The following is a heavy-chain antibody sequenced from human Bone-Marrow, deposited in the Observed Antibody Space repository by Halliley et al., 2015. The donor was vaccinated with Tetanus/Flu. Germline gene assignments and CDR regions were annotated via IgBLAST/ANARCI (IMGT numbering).Heavy chain of an antibody. CDR2: IYPADSTT. CDR3: ARFYSGYQKVFDS. Sequence: QLVQSGPEVKMPGESLKISCQASGYKFSSYWIGWVRQMPGKGLEWVAIIYPADSTTRYSPSLQGQVTISADKSTSTAFLQWSSLKASDTATFYCARFYSGYQKVFDSWGQGTLVTVSS. CDR1: GYKFSSYW. D-gene: IGHD5-12*01. V-gene: IGHV5-51*01. J-gene: IGHJ4*02.